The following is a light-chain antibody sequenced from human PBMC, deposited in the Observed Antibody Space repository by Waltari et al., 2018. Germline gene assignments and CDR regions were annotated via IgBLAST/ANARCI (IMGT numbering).Light chain of an antibody. CDR3: QQYDNWLGT. V-gene: IGKV3-15*01. J-gene: IGKJ1*01. CDR2: GAS. Sequence: EIVMTQSPATLSVFPGERATLSCRASQSSRSNLAWYQHKPGQAPRLLIYGASTRATGIPARFIGSGSGTAFTLTISSLQSEDFAVYFCQQYDNWLGTFGQGTKVEIK. CDR1: QSSRSN.